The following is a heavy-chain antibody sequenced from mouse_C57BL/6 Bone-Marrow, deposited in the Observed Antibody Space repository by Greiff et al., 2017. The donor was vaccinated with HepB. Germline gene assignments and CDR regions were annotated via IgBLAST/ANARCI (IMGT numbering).Heavy chain of an antibody. J-gene: IGHJ2*01. V-gene: IGHV14-4*01. Sequence: EVKLVESGAELVRPGASVKLSCTASGFNIKDDYMHWVKQRPEQGLEWIGWIDPENGDTEYASKFQGKATITADTSSNTAYLQLSSLTSEDTAVYYCTFYDYDVPDYWGQGTTLTVSS. D-gene: IGHD2-4*01. CDR3: TFYDYDVPDY. CDR2: IDPENGDT. CDR1: GFNIKDDY.